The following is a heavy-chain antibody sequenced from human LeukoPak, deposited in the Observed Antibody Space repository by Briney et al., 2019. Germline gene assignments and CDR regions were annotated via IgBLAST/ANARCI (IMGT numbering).Heavy chain of an antibody. Sequence: GESLKISCKGSGYSFTSYWIGWVRQMPGKGLEWMGIIYPGDSDTRYSPSFQGQVTISADKSISTAYLQWSSLKASDTAMYYCARTGPYSSSWYRARGSKTAEFDYWGQGTLVTVSS. D-gene: IGHD6-13*01. CDR2: IYPGDSDT. V-gene: IGHV5-51*01. CDR3: ARTGPYSSSWYRARGSKTAEFDY. J-gene: IGHJ4*02. CDR1: GYSFTSYW.